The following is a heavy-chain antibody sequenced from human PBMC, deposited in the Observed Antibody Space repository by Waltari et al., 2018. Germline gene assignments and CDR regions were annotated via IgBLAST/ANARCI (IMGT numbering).Heavy chain of an antibody. CDR3: AKDRYGSGSYYDY. CDR2: ISGSGGST. J-gene: IGHJ4*02. V-gene: IGHV3-23*01. Sequence: EVQLLESGGGLVQPGGSLRLSCAASGFTFSSYAMRWVRQAPGKGLEWVAAISGSGGSTYYADSVKGRFTISRDNSKNTLYLQMNSLRAEDTAVYYCAKDRYGSGSYYDYWGQGTLVTVSS. CDR1: GFTFSSYA. D-gene: IGHD3-10*01.